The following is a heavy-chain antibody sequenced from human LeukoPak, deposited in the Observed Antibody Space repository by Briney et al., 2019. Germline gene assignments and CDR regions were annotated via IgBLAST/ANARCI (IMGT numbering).Heavy chain of an antibody. CDR3: ATVSAALGYSYGWPPEYFQH. V-gene: IGHV1-69-2*01. Sequence: GASVKVSCKASGYTFTDYYMHWVQQAPGKGLEWMGRVDPEDGETIYAEKFQGRVTITADTSTDTAYMELSSLRSEDTAVYYCATVSAALGYSYGWPPEYFQHWGQGTLVTVSS. D-gene: IGHD5-18*01. CDR1: GYTFTDYY. CDR2: VDPEDGET. J-gene: IGHJ1*01.